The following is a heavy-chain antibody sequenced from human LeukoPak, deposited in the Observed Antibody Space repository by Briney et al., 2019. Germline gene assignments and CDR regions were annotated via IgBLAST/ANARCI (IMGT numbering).Heavy chain of an antibody. CDR1: GGTFSSYA. CDR3: ARDPLYCSGGSCYSGSWFDP. D-gene: IGHD2-15*01. CDR2: IIPIFGTA. J-gene: IGHJ5*02. Sequence: SVKVSCKASGGTFSSYAISWVRQAPGQGLEWMGGIIPIFGTANYAQKFQGGVTITADESTSTAYMELSSLRSEDTAVYYCARDPLYCSGGSCYSGSWFDPWGQGTLVTVSS. V-gene: IGHV1-69*13.